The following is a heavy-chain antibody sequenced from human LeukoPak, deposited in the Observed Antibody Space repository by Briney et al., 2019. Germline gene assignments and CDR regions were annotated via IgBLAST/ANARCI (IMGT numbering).Heavy chain of an antibody. V-gene: IGHV3-21*01. J-gene: IGHJ4*02. Sequence: GGSLRLSCAASGFTFSSYSMNWVRQAPGKGLEWVSSISSSSSYIYYADSVKGRFTISRDNSKNTLYLQMNSLRAEDTAVYYCAKGVYDFWSGYYDWGQGTLVTVSS. D-gene: IGHD3-3*01. CDR1: GFTFSSYS. CDR2: ISSSSSYI. CDR3: AKGVYDFWSGYYD.